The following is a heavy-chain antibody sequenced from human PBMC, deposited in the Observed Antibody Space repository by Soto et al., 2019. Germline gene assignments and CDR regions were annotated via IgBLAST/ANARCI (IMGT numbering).Heavy chain of an antibody. V-gene: IGHV1-69*12. D-gene: IGHD3-22*01. Sequence: QVQLVQSGAEVKKPGSSVKVSCKASRGTFSSFAISWVRQAPGQGLEWMGGIIPISATAKYAQKFQGRVTITADESTSTAFMELSSLRSEDTAVYYCARDVKYYYDTGGYYFDSWGQGTLVTVSS. CDR3: ARDVKYYYDTGGYYFDS. J-gene: IGHJ4*02. CDR2: IIPISATA. CDR1: RGTFSSFA.